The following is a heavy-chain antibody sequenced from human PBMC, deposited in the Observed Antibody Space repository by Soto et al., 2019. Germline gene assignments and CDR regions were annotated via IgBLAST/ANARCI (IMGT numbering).Heavy chain of an antibody. V-gene: IGHV4-39*01. D-gene: IGHD3-9*01. CDR2: IYFTGNT. Sequence: SETLSLTCTASGGSITSSSHFWGWVRQPPGKGLEWIGTIYFTGNTYYTPPLKSRLTMSIDTSKNEFSLRLNSVTAADTAVYYCAGQTFTIAAPSYGRSNWFDPWGPGTLVSVSS. CDR3: AGQTFTIAAPSYGRSNWFDP. J-gene: IGHJ5*02. CDR1: GGSITSSSHF.